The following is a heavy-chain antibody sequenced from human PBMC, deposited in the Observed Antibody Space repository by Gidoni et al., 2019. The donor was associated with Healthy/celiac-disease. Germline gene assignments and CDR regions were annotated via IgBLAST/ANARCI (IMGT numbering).Heavy chain of an antibody. J-gene: IGHJ6*03. V-gene: IGHV3-11*01. CDR3: ARCQYCSSTSCLMSLGYYYYYYMDV. D-gene: IGHD2-2*01. CDR2: ISSSGSTI. Sequence: QVQLVESGGGLVKPGGSLRTSCAASGFTFSDYCMSWIRQAPVKGLEWVSYISSSGSTIYYADSVKGRFTISRDNAKNSLYLQMNSLRAEDTAVYYCARCQYCSSTSCLMSLGYYYYYYMDVWGEGTTVTVSS. CDR1: GFTFSDYC.